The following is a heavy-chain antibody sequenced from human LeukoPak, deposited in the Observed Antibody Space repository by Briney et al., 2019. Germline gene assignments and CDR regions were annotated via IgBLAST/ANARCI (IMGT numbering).Heavy chain of an antibody. D-gene: IGHD1-26*01. CDR3: ARGGPGAEILGSFNHGTFFDY. V-gene: IGHV1-18*01. Sequence: ASVKVSCKASGYTFSSYGITWVRQAPGQGLEWMGWISAYSGKPNCAQNLQGRVTMTTDTSTSTAYMELRSLRSDDTAVYYCARGGPGAEILGSFNHGTFFDYWGQGALVTVSS. CDR1: GYTFSSYG. J-gene: IGHJ4*02. CDR2: ISAYSGKP.